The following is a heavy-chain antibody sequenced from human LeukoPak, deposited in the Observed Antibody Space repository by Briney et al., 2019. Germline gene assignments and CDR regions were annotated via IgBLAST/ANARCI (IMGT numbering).Heavy chain of an antibody. CDR3: ARSSSTSQKLKY. J-gene: IGHJ4*02. CDR1: GGSFSGYY. D-gene: IGHD2-2*01. Sequence: SETLSLTCALYGGSFSGYYWSWIRHPPGKGLEWIGEINHSGSTNYNPPLKSRVPILVDTSKSQFSLKLSSVTAADTAVYYCARSSSTSQKLKYWGQGTLVTVSS. V-gene: IGHV4-34*01. CDR2: INHSGST.